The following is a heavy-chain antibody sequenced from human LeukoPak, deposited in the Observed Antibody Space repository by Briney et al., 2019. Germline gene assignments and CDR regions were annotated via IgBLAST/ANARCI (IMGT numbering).Heavy chain of an antibody. V-gene: IGHV3-23*01. CDR3: AKEWIGGRPLVVVAVH. Sequence: GGSLRLSCAASGFTFSNYAMSWLRQAPGKGLEWVSAISGSGDKTHYADSVRGRFAISRDNSKSTLYLQMNSLRAEDAAVYYCAKEWIGGRPLVVVAVHWGQGTLVTVSS. J-gene: IGHJ4*02. CDR2: ISGSGDKT. D-gene: IGHD2-21*02. CDR1: GFTFSNYA.